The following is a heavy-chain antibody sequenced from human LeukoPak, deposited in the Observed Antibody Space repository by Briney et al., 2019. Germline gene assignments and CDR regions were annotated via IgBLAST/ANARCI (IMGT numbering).Heavy chain of an antibody. CDR1: GGSLTSNSSY. CDR2: IHYGGNT. CDR3: AILPGAY. D-gene: IGHD1-26*01. V-gene: IGHV4-39*01. J-gene: IGHJ4*02. Sequence: SETLSLTCTVSGGSLTSNSSYWGWIRQPPGKGLEWIGYIHYGGNTNYNPSLKSRVTISFDTSKNQFSLNLISATAADTAVYYCAILPGAYWGQGTLVIVSS.